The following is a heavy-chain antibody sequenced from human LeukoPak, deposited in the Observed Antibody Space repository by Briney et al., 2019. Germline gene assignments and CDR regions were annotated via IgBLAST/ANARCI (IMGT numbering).Heavy chain of an antibody. J-gene: IGHJ6*03. V-gene: IGHV1-46*01. CDR2: INPSGGST. D-gene: IGHD3-3*01. CDR1: GYTFTSYY. Sequence: GSLRLSCAASGYTFTSYYMHWVRQAPGQGLEWMGIINPSGGSTSYAQKFQGRVTMTRDMSTSTVYMELSSLRSEDTAVYYCARSGHYYDFWSGSNPVYYMDVWGKGTTVTVSS. CDR3: ARSGHYYDFWSGSNPVYYMDV.